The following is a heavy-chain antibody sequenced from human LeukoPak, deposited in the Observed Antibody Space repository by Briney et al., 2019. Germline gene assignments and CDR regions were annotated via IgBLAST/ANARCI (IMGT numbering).Heavy chain of an antibody. J-gene: IGHJ5*02. Sequence: SETLSLTCAVSGGSISSGGYSWSWIRQPPGKGLEWIGYIYHSGSTYYNPSLKSRVTISVDTSKNQFSLKLSSVTAADTAVYYCARVQKGNYDFWSGYYTSWFDPWGQGTLVTVSS. CDR3: ARVQKGNYDFWSGYYTSWFDP. V-gene: IGHV4-30-2*01. CDR2: IYHSGST. CDR1: GGSISSGGYS. D-gene: IGHD3-3*01.